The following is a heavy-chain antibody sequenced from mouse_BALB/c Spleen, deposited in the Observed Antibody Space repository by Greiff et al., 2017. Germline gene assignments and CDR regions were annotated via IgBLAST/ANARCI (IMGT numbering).Heavy chain of an antibody. D-gene: IGHD2-3*01. CDR3: AIFYDGYYRGY. V-gene: IGHV2-2*02. J-gene: IGHJ2*01. CDR2: IWSGGST. Sequence: VKVVESGPGLVQPSQSLSITCTVSGFSLTSYGVHWVRQSPGKGLEWLGVIWSGGSTDYNAAFISRLSISKDNSKSQVFFKMNSLQANDTAIYYCAIFYDGYYRGYWGQGTTLTVSS. CDR1: GFSLTSYG.